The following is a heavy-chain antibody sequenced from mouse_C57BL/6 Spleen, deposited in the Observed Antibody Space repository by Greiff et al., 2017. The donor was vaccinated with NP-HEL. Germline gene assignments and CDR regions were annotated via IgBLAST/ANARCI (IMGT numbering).Heavy chain of an antibody. CDR3: ARVRNYSNYFDY. J-gene: IGHJ2*01. CDR2: ISDGGSYT. Sequence: EVHLVESGGGLVKPGGSLKLSCAASGFTFSSYAMSWVRQTPEKRLEWVATISDGGSYTYYPDNVKGRFTISRDNAKNNLYLQMSHLKSEDTAMYYCARVRNYSNYFDYWGQGTTLTVSS. CDR1: GFTFSSYA. V-gene: IGHV5-4*01. D-gene: IGHD2-5*01.